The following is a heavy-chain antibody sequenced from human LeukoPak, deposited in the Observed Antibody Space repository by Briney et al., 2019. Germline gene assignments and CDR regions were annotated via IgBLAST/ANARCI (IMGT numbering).Heavy chain of an antibody. CDR1: GFTVSSNY. D-gene: IGHD2-15*01. CDR3: ARDYTYSSGGTYYDRFDY. CDR2: IYSGGST. V-gene: IGHV3-53*01. J-gene: IGHJ4*02. Sequence: PGGSLRLSCAASGFTVSSNYMSWVRQAPGKGLEWVSVIYSGGSTYYADSVKGRFTISRDNSKNTLYLQMNSLRAEDTAVYYCARDYTYSSGGTYYDRFDYWGQGTLVTVSS.